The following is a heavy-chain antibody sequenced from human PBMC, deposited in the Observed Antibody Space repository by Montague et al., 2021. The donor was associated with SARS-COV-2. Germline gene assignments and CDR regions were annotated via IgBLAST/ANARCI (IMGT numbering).Heavy chain of an antibody. V-gene: IGHV2-5*02. J-gene: IGHJ5*02. D-gene: IGHD6-13*01. Sequence: PALVKPTQTLTLTCTFSGFSLSTSGVGVGWIRQPPGKALEWLALIYWDDDKRYSPSLKSRLTITKDTSKNRVVLTMTNMDPVDTATYYCARILVAAAGSPFDPWGQGTLVTVSS. CDR2: IYWDDDK. CDR3: ARILVAAAGSPFDP. CDR1: GFSLSTSGVG.